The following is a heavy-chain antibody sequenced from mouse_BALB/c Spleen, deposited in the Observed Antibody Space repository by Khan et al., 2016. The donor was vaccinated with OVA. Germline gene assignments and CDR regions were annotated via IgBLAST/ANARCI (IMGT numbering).Heavy chain of an antibody. CDR3: VRDGAYHRNDGWFAY. Sequence: QVRLQQSGAELARPGASVKMSCKASGYTFTSYTIHWIKLRPGQGLAWIGFINPSNGYTNYNQKFKDKATLTADKSSTTVYMQLSSLTSDDSAVYNCVRDGAYHRNDGWFAYWGQGTLVTVSA. CDR1: GYTFTSYT. V-gene: IGHV1-4*01. D-gene: IGHD2-14*01. J-gene: IGHJ3*01. CDR2: INPSNGYT.